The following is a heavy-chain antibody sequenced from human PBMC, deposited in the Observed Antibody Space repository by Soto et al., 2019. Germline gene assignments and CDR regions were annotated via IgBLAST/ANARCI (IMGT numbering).Heavy chain of an antibody. V-gene: IGHV4-31*03. D-gene: IGHD4-17*01. J-gene: IGHJ5*02. CDR1: GGSISSGGYY. CDR3: ARHIDYGDQLNWFDP. CDR2: IYYSGST. Sequence: QVQLQESGPGLVKPSQTLSLTCTVSGGSISSGGYYWSWIRQNPGKGLEWIGYIYYSGSTYYNPSLKSRVTISVDTSKNQFSLKLSSVTAADTAVYYCARHIDYGDQLNWFDPWGQGTLVTVSS.